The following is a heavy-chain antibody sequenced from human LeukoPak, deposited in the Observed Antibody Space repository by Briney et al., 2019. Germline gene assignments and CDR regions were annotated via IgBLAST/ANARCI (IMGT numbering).Heavy chain of an antibody. J-gene: IGHJ6*02. CDR2: S. CDR3: ARIYGLYQEAMDV. Sequence: LETLSLTRSVSGGSMTDGDYYWGWVRQSPGTGLQWIATSYQGASLKSRVTISLDTSKNQFSLRLTSVTAADTAVYYCARIYGLYQEAMDVWGPGITVTVSS. V-gene: IGHV4-39*07. D-gene: IGHD3-16*02. CDR1: GGSMTDGDYY.